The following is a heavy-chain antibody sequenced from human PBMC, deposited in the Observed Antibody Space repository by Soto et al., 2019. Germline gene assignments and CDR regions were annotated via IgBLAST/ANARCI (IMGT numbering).Heavy chain of an antibody. J-gene: IGHJ4*02. CDR3: ARQAVDEAYSSGWYFDS. CDR2: VAYNVRT. Sequence: QLQLQESGPGLVKPSETLFLTCTVSGGSISSRSYFWGWIRQPPGKGLEWIGSVAYNVRTYYNPSLNSRPTMSVDTSKNQFFLKLSSVTAADTAVYYCARQAVDEAYSSGWYFDSWGQGTLVTVSS. V-gene: IGHV4-39*01. D-gene: IGHD6-19*01. CDR1: GGSISSRSYF.